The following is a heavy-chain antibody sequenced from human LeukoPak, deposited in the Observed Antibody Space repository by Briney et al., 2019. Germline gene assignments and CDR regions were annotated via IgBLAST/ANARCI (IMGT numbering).Heavy chain of an antibody. Sequence: SETLSLTCTVSSGSIKNSNYYWGWIRQPPGKGLEWIGSIFYDGSADYHPSLKSRVTISVDTSKNIFSLKVKSVTAADTAVYYCAREGDYFDYWGQGTLVTVSS. CDR3: AREGDYFDY. CDR1: SGSIKNSNYY. V-gene: IGHV4-39*02. J-gene: IGHJ4*02. D-gene: IGHD1-26*01. CDR2: IFYDGSA.